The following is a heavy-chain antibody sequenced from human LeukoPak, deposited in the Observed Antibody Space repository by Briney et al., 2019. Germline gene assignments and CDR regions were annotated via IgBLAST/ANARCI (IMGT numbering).Heavy chain of an antibody. J-gene: IGHJ5*02. CDR2: IYYSGST. CDR3: ARHLPYYYDSSGYSS. V-gene: IGHV4-39*01. D-gene: IGHD3-22*01. Sequence: SETLSLTCTVSGGSLSSSSYYWGWIRQPPGKGLEWIGSIYYSGSTSYNPSLKSRVTISVDTSKNQFSLKLSSVTAADTAVYYCARHLPYYYDSSGYSSWGQGTLVTVSS. CDR1: GGSLSSSSYY.